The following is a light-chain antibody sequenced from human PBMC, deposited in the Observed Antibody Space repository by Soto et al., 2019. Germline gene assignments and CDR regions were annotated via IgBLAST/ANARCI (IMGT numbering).Light chain of an antibody. V-gene: IGKV3-20*01. Sequence: EIIMTQSPATLSVSPGEGATLSCRASQRVSSGYLAWYQQKPGQAPRLLIYGASSRATGIPDRFSGRGSGTDFTLTISRLEPEDFAVYYCQQYGSSPPSSTFGQGTRLEIK. CDR1: QRVSSGY. J-gene: IGKJ5*01. CDR2: GAS. CDR3: QQYGSSPPSST.